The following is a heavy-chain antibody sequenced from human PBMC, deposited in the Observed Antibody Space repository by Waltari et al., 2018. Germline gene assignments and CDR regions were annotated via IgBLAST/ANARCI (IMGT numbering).Heavy chain of an antibody. D-gene: IGHD3-3*01. V-gene: IGHV3-7*01. CDR1: GVSFRTKW. Sequence: EVQLVESGGGLVQVGGSLRLSCVASGVSFRTKWMSCVRQAPGKGLEWLANINQDGSEKYSVDSVKGRFTISRDNAKNSLFLQMNSLRAEDTAVYYCAKYDFWTGYSFDCWGQGTLVTVSS. CDR3: AKYDFWTGYSFDC. J-gene: IGHJ4*02. CDR2: INQDGSEK.